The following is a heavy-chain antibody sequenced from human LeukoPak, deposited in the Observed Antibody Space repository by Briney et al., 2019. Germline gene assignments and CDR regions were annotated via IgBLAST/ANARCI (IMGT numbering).Heavy chain of an antibody. CDR2: INHSGST. V-gene: IGHV4-34*01. CDR3: ARGPIPVMGGFDP. D-gene: IGHD3-16*01. J-gene: IGHJ5*02. Sequence: PGGSLRLSCAASGLTFSSYWMSWIRQPPGKGLEWIGEINHSGSTNYNPSLKSRVTISVDTSKNQFSLKLSSVTAADTAVYYCARGPIPVMGGFDPWGQGTLVTVSS. CDR1: GLTFSSYW.